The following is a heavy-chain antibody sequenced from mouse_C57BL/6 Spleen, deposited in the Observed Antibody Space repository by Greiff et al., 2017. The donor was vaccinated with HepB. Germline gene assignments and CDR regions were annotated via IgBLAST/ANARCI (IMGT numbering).Heavy chain of an antibody. CDR1: GYAFSSSW. CDR3: TRSPYYYGSSPFLDY. V-gene: IGHV1-82*01. J-gene: IGHJ2*01. Sequence: QVQLKESGPELVKPGASVKISCKASGYAFSSSWMNWVKQRPGKGLEWIGRIYPGDGDTNYNGKFKGKATLTADKSSSTAYMQLSSLTSEDSAVYFCTRSPYYYGSSPFLDYWGQGTTLTVSS. D-gene: IGHD1-1*01. CDR2: IYPGDGDT.